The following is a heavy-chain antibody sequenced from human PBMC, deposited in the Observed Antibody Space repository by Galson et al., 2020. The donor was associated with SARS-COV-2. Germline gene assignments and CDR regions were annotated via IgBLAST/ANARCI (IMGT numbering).Heavy chain of an antibody. CDR1: GFTFSSYS. CDR3: ARSGYCSSTSCYRYMDV. CDR2: ISSSSSYI. J-gene: IGHJ6*03. Sequence: GGSLRLSCAASGFTFSSYSMNWVRQAPGKGMEWVSSISSSSSYIYYADSVKGRFTISRDNAKNSLYLQMNSLRAEDTAVYYCARSGYCSSTSCYRYMDVWGKGTTVTVSS. V-gene: IGHV3-21*01. D-gene: IGHD2-2*01.